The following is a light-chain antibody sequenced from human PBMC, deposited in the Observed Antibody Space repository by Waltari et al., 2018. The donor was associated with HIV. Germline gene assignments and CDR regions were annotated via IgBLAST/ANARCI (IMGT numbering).Light chain of an antibody. CDR1: QVISNS. CDR3: QQYYNIPRT. V-gene: IGKV1-NL1*01. Sequence: DIQMTQYPSSLSASVGDRVTLTCRASQVISNSLAWYQQKPGKAPKLLIFDASRLESGVPSRFSGSGGGADFTLTITTLQAEDFATYFCQQYYNIPRTFGQGTEVEV. J-gene: IGKJ2*01. CDR2: DAS.